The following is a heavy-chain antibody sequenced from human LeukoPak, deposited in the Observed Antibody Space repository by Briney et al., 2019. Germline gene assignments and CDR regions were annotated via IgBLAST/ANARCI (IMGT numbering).Heavy chain of an antibody. J-gene: IGHJ4*02. D-gene: IGHD1-26*01. V-gene: IGHV4-38-2*02. CDR3: ARYREVGATVDY. Sequence: SETLSLTCTVSGYSISSGYYWGWIRQPPGRGLEWIASIYHSGSTYYNPSLKSRVTISGDMSKNQFSLRLSSVTAADTAVYYCARYREVGATVDYWGQGTLVTVSS. CDR2: IYHSGST. CDR1: GYSISSGYY.